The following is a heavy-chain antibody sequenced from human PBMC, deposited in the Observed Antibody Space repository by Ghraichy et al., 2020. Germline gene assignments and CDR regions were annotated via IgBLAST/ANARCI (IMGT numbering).Heavy chain of an antibody. CDR2: IYYSGST. V-gene: IGHV4-59*01. Sequence: SETLSLTCTVSGGSISSYYWSWIRQSPGKGLEWIGYIYYSGSTNYNPSLKSRVTISVDTSKNQFSLKLSSVTAADTAVYYCARGGTVTTPRGFDLWGRGTLVTVSS. CDR3: ARGGTVTTPRGFDL. J-gene: IGHJ2*01. D-gene: IGHD4-17*01. CDR1: GGSISSYY.